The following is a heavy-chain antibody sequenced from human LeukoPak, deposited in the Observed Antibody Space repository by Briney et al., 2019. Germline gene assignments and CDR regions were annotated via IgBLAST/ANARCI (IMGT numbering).Heavy chain of an antibody. J-gene: IGHJ3*02. Sequence: GGSLRLSCAASGFTYSSYAMSWVRQAPGKGLEWISYISRSSSTIYYADSVKGRFTISRDNAKNSLYLQMNNLRAEDTAVYYCARDRDAFDIWGQGTMVTVSS. CDR1: GFTYSSYA. CDR3: ARDRDAFDI. V-gene: IGHV3-48*01. CDR2: ISRSSSTI.